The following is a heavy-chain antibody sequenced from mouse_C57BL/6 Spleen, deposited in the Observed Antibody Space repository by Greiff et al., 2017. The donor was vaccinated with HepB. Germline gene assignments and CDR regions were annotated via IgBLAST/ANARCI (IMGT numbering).Heavy chain of an antibody. CDR3: ARWGAAQASFPDY. D-gene: IGHD3-2*02. J-gene: IGHJ2*01. CDR2: NYPSDSET. CDR1: GYTFTSYW. V-gene: IGHV1-61*01. Sequence: QVQLQQPGAELVRPGSSVKLSCKASGYTFTSYWMDWVKQRPGQGLVWIGNNYPSDSETHYNQKFKDKATLTVDKSSSTAYMQVSSLTTEDSAVYYCARWGAAQASFPDYWGQGTALTVSS.